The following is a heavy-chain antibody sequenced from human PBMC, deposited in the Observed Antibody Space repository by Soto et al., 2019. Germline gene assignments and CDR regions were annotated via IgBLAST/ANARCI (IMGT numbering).Heavy chain of an antibody. CDR3: ARDPPSSGYDHPAFDI. Sequence: EGSLGLSCASSGFSFSSYAMQWVRQAPGKGLEWVAVISYDGSNKYYADSVKGRFTISRDNSKNTLYLQMNSLRAEDTAVYYCARDPPSSGYDHPAFDIWGQGTMVTGSS. V-gene: IGHV3-30-3*01. CDR1: GFSFSSYA. J-gene: IGHJ3*02. D-gene: IGHD5-12*01. CDR2: ISYDGSNK.